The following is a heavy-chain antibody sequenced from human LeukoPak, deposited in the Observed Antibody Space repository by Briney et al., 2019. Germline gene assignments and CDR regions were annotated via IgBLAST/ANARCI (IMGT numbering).Heavy chain of an antibody. CDR2: INPNSGGT. V-gene: IGHV1-2*02. CDR3: ARSLKLLWFGESSDY. J-gene: IGHJ4*02. D-gene: IGHD3-10*01. Sequence: GASVKVSCKASGYTFTGYYMHWVRQAPGQGPEWMGWINPNSGGTNYAQKFQGRVTMTRDTSISTAYMELSRLRSGDTAVYYCARSLKLLWFGESSDYWGQGTLVTVSS. CDR1: GYTFTGYY.